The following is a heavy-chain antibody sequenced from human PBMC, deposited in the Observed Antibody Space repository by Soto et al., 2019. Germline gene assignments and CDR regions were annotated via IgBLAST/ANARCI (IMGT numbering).Heavy chain of an antibody. V-gene: IGHV3-33*01. Sequence: ESGGGVVQPGRSLRLSCAASGFTFSSYGMHWVRQAPGKGLEWVAVIWYDGSNKYYADSVKGRFTISRDNSKNTLYLQMNSLRAEDTAVYYCAREVSGERNYFDYWGQGTLVTVSS. J-gene: IGHJ4*02. D-gene: IGHD1-26*01. CDR2: IWYDGSNK. CDR3: AREVSGERNYFDY. CDR1: GFTFSSYG.